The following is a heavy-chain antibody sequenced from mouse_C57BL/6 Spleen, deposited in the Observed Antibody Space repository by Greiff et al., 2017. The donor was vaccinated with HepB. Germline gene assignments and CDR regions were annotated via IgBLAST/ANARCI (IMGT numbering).Heavy chain of an antibody. CDR3: ARIYYDYDGYYAMDY. J-gene: IGHJ4*01. CDR2: IYPGSGST. V-gene: IGHV1-55*01. D-gene: IGHD2-4*01. CDR1: GYTFTSYW. Sequence: VQLQQPGAELVKPGASVKMSCKASGYTFTSYWITWVKQRPGQGLEWIGDIYPGSGSTNYNEKFKSKATLTVDTSSSTAYMQLSSLTSEDSAVYYCARIYYDYDGYYAMDYWGQGTSVTVSS.